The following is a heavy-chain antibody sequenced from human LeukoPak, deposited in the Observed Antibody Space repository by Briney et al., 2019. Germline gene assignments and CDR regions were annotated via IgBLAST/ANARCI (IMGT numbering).Heavy chain of an antibody. J-gene: IGHJ3*02. D-gene: IGHD3-16*01. CDR3: ARKGGWVGGDAFDI. Sequence: GGSLRLSCAASGFTFSDYYMNWIRQAPGKGLEWVSYINPSSSYTKYSDSVKGRFTISRDNAKNSVYLQMNSLRAEDTAVYYCARKGGWVGGDAFDIWGQGTMVIVSS. CDR2: INPSSSYT. CDR1: GFTFSDYY. V-gene: IGHV3-11*03.